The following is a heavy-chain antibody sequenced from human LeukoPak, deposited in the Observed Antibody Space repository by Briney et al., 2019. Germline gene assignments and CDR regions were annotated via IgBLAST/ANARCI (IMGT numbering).Heavy chain of an antibody. CDR2: IYYSGGT. J-gene: IGHJ5*01. CDR1: GGSMTSYY. Sequence: PSETLSLTCTVSGGSMTSYYWSCIRQPPGKGLEWIAYIYYSGGTNYNPSLKSRVTISVNTSKNQFSLKLSSVTAADTAVYYCARHARSTFSTSWYDSWGQGTLVTVSS. CDR3: ARHARSTFSTSWYDS. V-gene: IGHV4-59*08. D-gene: IGHD2-2*01.